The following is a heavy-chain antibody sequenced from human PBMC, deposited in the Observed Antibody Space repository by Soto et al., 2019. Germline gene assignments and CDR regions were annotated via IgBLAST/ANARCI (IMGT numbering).Heavy chain of an antibody. CDR1: GYSFIDHW. CDR2: IYPHDSDT. D-gene: IGHD2-2*01. V-gene: IGHV5-51*01. CDR3: ARPTYWSNTHCSPFDL. J-gene: IGHJ4*02. Sequence: GESLKISCKGSGYSFIDHWIAWVRQMPGKGLEWMGIIYPHDSDTTYSPSFQGQVTISADKSISTAYLQWSSLEASDTAMYYCARPTYWSNTHCSPFDLWGQGTLVTVSS.